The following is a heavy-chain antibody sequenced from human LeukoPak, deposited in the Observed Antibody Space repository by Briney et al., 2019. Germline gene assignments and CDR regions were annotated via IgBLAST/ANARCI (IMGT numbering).Heavy chain of an antibody. CDR1: GGSFSGYY. V-gene: IGHV4-34*01. CDR2: INHSGST. CDR3: ARAVGDYYGSGSYIGYFDY. Sequence: SETLSLTCAVYGGSFSGYYWSWIRQPPGKGLEWIGEINHSGSTNYNPSLKSRVTISVDTSKNQFSLKLSSVTAADTAVYYCARAVGDYYGSGSYIGYFDYWGQGTLVTVSS. J-gene: IGHJ4*02. D-gene: IGHD3-10*01.